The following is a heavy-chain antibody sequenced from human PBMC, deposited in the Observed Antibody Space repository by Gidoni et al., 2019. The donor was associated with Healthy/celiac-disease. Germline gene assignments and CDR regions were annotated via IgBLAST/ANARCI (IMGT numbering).Heavy chain of an antibody. Sequence: QVQLQESGPGLVEPSETLSLTCTVSGYSISSGYYWGWIRQPPGKGLEWIGSIYHSGSTYYNPSLKSRVTISEDTSKNQFSLKLSSVTAADTAVYYCARAGEATVTNWFDPWGQGTLVTVSS. CDR3: ARAGEATVTNWFDP. CDR2: IYHSGST. V-gene: IGHV4-38-2*02. J-gene: IGHJ5*02. CDR1: GYSISSGYY. D-gene: IGHD4-17*01.